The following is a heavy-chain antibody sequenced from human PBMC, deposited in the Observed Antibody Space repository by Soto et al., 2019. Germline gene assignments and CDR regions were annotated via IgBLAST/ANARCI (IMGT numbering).Heavy chain of an antibody. CDR1: GFTFDDYA. CDR2: ITWNSGSV. D-gene: IGHD5-12*01. J-gene: IGHJ4*02. V-gene: IGHV3-9*01. Sequence: EVQLVESGGGLVQPGRSLRLSCAASGFTFDDYAMHWVRQAPGKGLEWVSGITWNSGSVGYADSVKGRFTISRDNAKNSLYLQMNSLRIEDTALYYCTKAALERATNQEFDYWGQGTMVTVSS. CDR3: TKAALERATNQEFDY.